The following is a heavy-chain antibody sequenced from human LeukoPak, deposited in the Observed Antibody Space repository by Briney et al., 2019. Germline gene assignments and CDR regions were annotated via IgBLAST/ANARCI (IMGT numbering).Heavy chain of an antibody. Sequence: GGSLRLSCAASGFSFSSYGMHWVRQAPGKGLEWVAVISYDGSNKSYADSVKGRFTISRDNAKNTLYLQMHSLRAEDTAVYYCAKDKDFWSGYYRGAPFYYGMDVWGQGTTVTVSS. CDR1: GFSFSSYG. CDR3: AKDKDFWSGYYRGAPFYYGMDV. J-gene: IGHJ6*02. CDR2: ISYDGSNK. V-gene: IGHV3-30*18. D-gene: IGHD3-3*01.